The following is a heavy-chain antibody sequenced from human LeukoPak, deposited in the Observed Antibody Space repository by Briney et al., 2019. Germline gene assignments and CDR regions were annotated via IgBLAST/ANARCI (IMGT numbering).Heavy chain of an antibody. CDR1: GFTFSSYW. V-gene: IGHV3-7*03. Sequence: AGGSLRLSCAASGFTFSSYWMSWVRQAPGKGLEWVANMKEDGGEKYYVDSVKGRFTISRDNAKNSLYLQMNSLRVEDTAVYYCARGWAQMDVRGQGTTVTVSS. CDR3: ARGWAQMDV. CDR2: MKEDGGEK. D-gene: IGHD1-26*01. J-gene: IGHJ6*02.